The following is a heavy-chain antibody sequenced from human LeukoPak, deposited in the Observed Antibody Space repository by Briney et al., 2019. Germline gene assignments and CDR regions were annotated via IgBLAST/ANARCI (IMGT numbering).Heavy chain of an antibody. V-gene: IGHV3-30*14. Sequence: GGSLRLSCAASGFTFSSYAMHWVRQAPGKGLEWVAVISYDGSNKYYADSVKGRFTLSRDNSKNTLYLQMNSLRAEDTAVYYCARDERGPAYWGQGTLVTVSS. CDR3: ARDERGPAY. J-gene: IGHJ4*02. D-gene: IGHD2-21*01. CDR1: GFTFSSYA. CDR2: ISYDGSNK.